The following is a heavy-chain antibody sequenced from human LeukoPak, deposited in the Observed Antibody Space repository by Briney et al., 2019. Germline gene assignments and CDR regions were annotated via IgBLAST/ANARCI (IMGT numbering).Heavy chain of an antibody. CDR2: ISSSSSYI. J-gene: IGHJ6*02. V-gene: IGHV3-21*01. D-gene: IGHD3-3*01. CDR3: ARDLGPGEYYDFWSGYYAHYGMDV. Sequence: GRSLRLSCAASGFTFSSYSMNWVRQAPGKGLEWVSSISSSSSYIYYADSVKGRFTISRDNAKNSLYLQMNSLRAEDTAVYYCARDLGPGEYYDFWSGYYAHYGMDVWGQGTTVTVSS. CDR1: GFTFSSYS.